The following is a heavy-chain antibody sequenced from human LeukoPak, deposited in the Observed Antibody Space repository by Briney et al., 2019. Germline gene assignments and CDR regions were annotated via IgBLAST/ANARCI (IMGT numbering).Heavy chain of an antibody. D-gene: IGHD6-19*01. J-gene: IGHJ4*02. Sequence: SETLTLTCTVSGGSFSSSSYYWGWIRQPPGTGLEWIGSIYYSGSTYYNPSLKSRVTISVDTSKNQFSLKLSSVTAADTAVYYCASVIRAVAGWGFFDYWGQGTLVTVSS. V-gene: IGHV4-39*07. CDR2: IYYSGST. CDR1: GGSFSSSSYY. CDR3: ASVIRAVAGWGFFDY.